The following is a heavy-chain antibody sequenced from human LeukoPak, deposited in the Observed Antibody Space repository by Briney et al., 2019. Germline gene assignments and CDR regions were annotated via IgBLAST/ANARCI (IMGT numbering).Heavy chain of an antibody. D-gene: IGHD6-6*01. CDR1: GGSISSGGYY. Sequence: PSQTLSLTCTVSGGSISSGGYYWSWIRQHPGKGLEWIGYIYYSGSTYYNPSLKSRITILVDTSKNQFSLKLTSVTVADTAIYYCARRSHYSRSSGINYWGQGTLVPVSS. CDR3: ARRSHYSRSSGINY. V-gene: IGHV4-31*03. J-gene: IGHJ4*02. CDR2: IYYSGST.